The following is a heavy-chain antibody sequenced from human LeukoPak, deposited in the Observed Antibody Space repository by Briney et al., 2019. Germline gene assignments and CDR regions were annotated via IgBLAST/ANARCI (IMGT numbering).Heavy chain of an antibody. CDR2: ISGSRSTI. CDR1: GFTFSDRG. J-gene: IGHJ4*02. Sequence: PGGSLRLSCAASGFTFSDRGMHWVRQAPGKGLEWVSYISGSRSTIYYADSVKGRFTISRENAKNSLYLQMNSLRAEDTAMYYCARAATTMIVAPDYWGQGTLVTVSS. D-gene: IGHD3-22*01. CDR3: ARAATTMIVAPDY. V-gene: IGHV3-48*01.